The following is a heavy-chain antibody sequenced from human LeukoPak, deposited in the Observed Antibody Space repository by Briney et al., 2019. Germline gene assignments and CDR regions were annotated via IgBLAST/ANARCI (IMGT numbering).Heavy chain of an antibody. CDR3: AKDLELRYYEILTGGYFDY. CDR2: ISGSGVST. J-gene: IGHJ4*02. CDR1: GFTFSSYA. V-gene: IGHV3-23*01. D-gene: IGHD3-9*01. Sequence: HSAGSLRLSCAASGFTFSSYAMSGVRQAPGKGLEWVSAISGSGVSTYYADSVKGRFTISTDNSKNTLYLQMNSLRAEDTAVYYCAKDLELRYYEILTGGYFDYWGQGTLVTVSS.